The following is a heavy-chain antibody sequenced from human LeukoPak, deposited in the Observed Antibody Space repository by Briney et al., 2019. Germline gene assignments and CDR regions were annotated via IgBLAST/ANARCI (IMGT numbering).Heavy chain of an antibody. D-gene: IGHD2-21*02. CDR1: GFTFSSYG. CDR2: ISGSDSST. J-gene: IGHJ4*02. CDR3: AKDRGVTPIPFVY. Sequence: GGSLRLSCAASGFTFSSYGMSWVRQAPGKGLEWVSGISGSDSSTYYADSVKGRFTISRDISKNRLYLQMNSLRAEDTAVYYCAKDRGVTPIPFVYWGQGTLVTVSS. V-gene: IGHV3-23*01.